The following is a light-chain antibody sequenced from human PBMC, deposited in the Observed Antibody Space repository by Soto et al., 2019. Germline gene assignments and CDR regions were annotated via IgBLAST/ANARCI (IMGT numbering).Light chain of an antibody. CDR1: SSDIGGYNY. V-gene: IGLV2-14*01. J-gene: IGLJ2*01. CDR3: SSYAGSNTLV. Sequence: QSALTQPASVSGSPGQSITISCTGTSSDIGGYNYVSWYQQDPGKAPKLMIYEVSNRPSGVSNRFSGSKSGNTASLTVSGLQAEDEALYHCSSYAGSNTLVFGGGTKLTVL. CDR2: EVS.